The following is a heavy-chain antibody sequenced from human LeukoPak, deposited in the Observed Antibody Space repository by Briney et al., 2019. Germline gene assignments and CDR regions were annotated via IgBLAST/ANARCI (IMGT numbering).Heavy chain of an antibody. CDR2: ISSNGGST. CDR1: GLTFSSYA. J-gene: IGHJ4*02. Sequence: PGGSLRPSCAASGLTFSSYAMHWVRQAPGKGLEYVSAISSNGGSTYYANSVKGRFTISRDNSKNTLYLQMGSLRAEDMAVYYCARYYYDSSGYYYDYWGQGTLVTVSS. D-gene: IGHD3-22*01. V-gene: IGHV3-64*01. CDR3: ARYYYDSSGYYYDY.